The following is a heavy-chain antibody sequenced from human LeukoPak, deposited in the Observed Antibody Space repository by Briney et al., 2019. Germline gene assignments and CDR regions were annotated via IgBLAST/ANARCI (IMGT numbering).Heavy chain of an antibody. V-gene: IGHV3-9*01. CDR3: AKAVRFGELSFDY. CDR1: GFTFSSYS. D-gene: IGHD3-10*01. Sequence: PGGSLRLSCAASGFTFSSYSMNWVRRAPGKGLEWVSGISWNSGSIGYADSVKGRFSISRDNAKNSLYLQMNSLRAEDTALYYCAKAVRFGELSFDYWGQGTLVTVSS. CDR2: ISWNSGSI. J-gene: IGHJ4*02.